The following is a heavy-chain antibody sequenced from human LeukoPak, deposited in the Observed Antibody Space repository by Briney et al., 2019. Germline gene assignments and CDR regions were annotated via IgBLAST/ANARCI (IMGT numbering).Heavy chain of an antibody. CDR2: IKEDGSEK. V-gene: IGHV3-7*01. CDR3: AREDCTSCYTRFPFDI. D-gene: IGHD2-2*02. J-gene: IGHJ3*02. Sequence: GGSLRLSCAASGFTFSSQWMSWVRQAPGKGLEWEANIKEDGSEKYYGDSVKVRFTISRDNAKKSLYLQMNSLRAEDTAVYYCAREDCTSCYTRFPFDIWGQGTMVTVSS. CDR1: GFTFSSQW.